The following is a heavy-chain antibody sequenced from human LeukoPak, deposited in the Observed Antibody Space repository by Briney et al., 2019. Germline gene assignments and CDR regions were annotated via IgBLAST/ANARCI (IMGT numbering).Heavy chain of an antibody. V-gene: IGHV1-2*02. D-gene: IGHD2-15*01. CDR2: INPNSGGT. J-gene: IGHJ4*02. Sequence: ASVKASCKASGYTFTGYFMHWVRQAPGQGLEWVGWINPNSGGTNYAQKFQGRVTMTRDTSISTVYMELSRLRSDDTAVYYCARDLGGGSSSDTDYWGQGTLVTVSS. CDR1: GYTFTGYF. CDR3: ARDLGGGSSSDTDY.